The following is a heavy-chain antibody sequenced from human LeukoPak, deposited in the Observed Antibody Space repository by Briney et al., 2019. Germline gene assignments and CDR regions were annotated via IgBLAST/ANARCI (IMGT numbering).Heavy chain of an antibody. CDR3: ARVGAPTPPTYYDFWSGYDYYYYGMDV. CDR1: GYTFTSYG. D-gene: IGHD3-3*01. J-gene: IGHJ6*02. CDR2: ISAYNGNT. Sequence: ASVKVSCKASGYTFTSYGISWARQAPGQGLEWMGWISAYNGNTNYAQKLQGRVTMTRNTSISTAYMELSSLRSEDTAVYYCARVGAPTPPTYYDFWSGYDYYYYGMDVWGQGTTVTVSS. V-gene: IGHV1-18*01.